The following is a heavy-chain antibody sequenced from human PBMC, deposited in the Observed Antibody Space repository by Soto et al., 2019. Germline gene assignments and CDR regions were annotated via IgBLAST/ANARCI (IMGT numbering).Heavy chain of an antibody. CDR1: GFTFSSYG. Sequence: GGSLRLSCAASGFTFSSYGMHWVRQAPGKGLEWVAVISYDGSNKYYADSVKGRFTISRDNSKNTLYLQMNSLRAEDTAVYYCARVNYDILTAYFYYWGQGTLVTVSS. CDR3: ARVNYDILTAYFYY. CDR2: ISYDGSNK. D-gene: IGHD3-9*01. J-gene: IGHJ4*02. V-gene: IGHV3-30*03.